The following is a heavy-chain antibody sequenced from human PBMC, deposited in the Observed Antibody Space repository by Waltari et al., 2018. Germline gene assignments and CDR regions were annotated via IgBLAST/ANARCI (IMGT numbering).Heavy chain of an antibody. CDR3: ARHLSMGARIRYAFGY. D-gene: IGHD3-16*01. J-gene: IGHJ4*02. Sequence: QLQLQESGPGLVKPSETLSLTCTVSGGSISSSSYYWGWIRQPPGKGLEWIGSIYYSGSTYYNPSLKSRVTISVDTSKNQFSLKLSSVTAADTAVYYCARHLSMGARIRYAFGYWGQGTLVTVSS. V-gene: IGHV4-39*01. CDR2: IYYSGST. CDR1: GGSISSSSYY.